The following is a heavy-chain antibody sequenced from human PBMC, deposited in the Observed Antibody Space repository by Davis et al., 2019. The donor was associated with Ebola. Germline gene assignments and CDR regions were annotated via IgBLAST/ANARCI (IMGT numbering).Heavy chain of an antibody. J-gene: IGHJ6*04. Sequence: SETLSLTCSVSGGSVGSDYWSWIRQSPGKGLEWIAFISNGGRTIYNPSLRGRVTISIDTSKNQFFLKLSSVTAADTAVYYCARGRYFDWLLSSVDYYYYGMDVWGKGTTVTVSS. D-gene: IGHD3-9*01. CDR2: ISNGGRT. CDR3: ARGRYFDWLLSSVDYYYYGMDV. V-gene: IGHV4-59*02. CDR1: GGSVGSDY.